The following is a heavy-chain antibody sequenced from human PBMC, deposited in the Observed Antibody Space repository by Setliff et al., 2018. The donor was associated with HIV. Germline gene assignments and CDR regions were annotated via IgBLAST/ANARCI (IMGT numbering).Heavy chain of an antibody. CDR2: IHPGDSDT. D-gene: IGHD4-17*01. CDR3: ARQSGDYTVTTYYMDV. V-gene: IGHV5-51*01. Sequence: GESLKISCKGSGYSFTRYWIGWVRQMPGKGLEWMGIIHPGDSDTRYSPSFQGQVTISADKSISTAYLQWSSLKASDTATYYCARQSGDYTVTTYYMDVWGKGTTVTVSS. J-gene: IGHJ6*03. CDR1: GYSFTRYW.